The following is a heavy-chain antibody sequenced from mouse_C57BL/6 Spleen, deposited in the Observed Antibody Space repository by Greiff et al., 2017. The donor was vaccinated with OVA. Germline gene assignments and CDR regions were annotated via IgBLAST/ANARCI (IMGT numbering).Heavy chain of an antibody. CDR2: ISDGGSYT. CDR1: GFTFSSYA. D-gene: IGHD2-4*01. CDR3: AREGGNDYNYFDY. Sequence: EVQGVESGGGLVKPGGSLKLSCAASGFTFSSYAMSWVRQTPEKRLEWVATISDGGSYTYYPDNVKGRFTISRDNAKNNLYLQMSHLKSEDTAMYYCAREGGNDYNYFDYWGQGTTLTVSS. J-gene: IGHJ2*01. V-gene: IGHV5-4*01.